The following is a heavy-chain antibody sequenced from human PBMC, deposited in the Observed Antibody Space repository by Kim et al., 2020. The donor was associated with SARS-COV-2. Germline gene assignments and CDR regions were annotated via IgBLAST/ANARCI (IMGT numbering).Heavy chain of an antibody. V-gene: IGHV3-33*05. Sequence: GGSLRLSCAASGFNFSTYGIHWVRQAPGKGLEWVAVISYDGSKKYYAESVKGRFTISRDNSKNTLYLQMNSLRAEDTAIYYCARDDDSVYYYEYYFDYWGQGTLVTVSS. J-gene: IGHJ4*02. D-gene: IGHD3-22*01. CDR3: ARDDDSVYYYEYYFDY. CDR1: GFNFSTYG. CDR2: ISYDGSKK.